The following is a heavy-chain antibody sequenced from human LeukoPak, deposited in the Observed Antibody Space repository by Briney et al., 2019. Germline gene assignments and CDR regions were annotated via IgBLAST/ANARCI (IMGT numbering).Heavy chain of an antibody. D-gene: IGHD2-21*02. CDR1: GFTFSIYG. J-gene: IGHJ4*02. CDR2: ISDDGSTK. V-gene: IGHV3-33*01. Sequence: GGSLRLSCAASGFTFSIYGMHWVRQVPGKGLEWVALISDDGSTKFYADSVKGRSTISRDNSKNTLSLQMNSLRAEDTAVYYCARDRCGGDCYCFDYWGQGTLVTVSS. CDR3: ARDRCGGDCYCFDY.